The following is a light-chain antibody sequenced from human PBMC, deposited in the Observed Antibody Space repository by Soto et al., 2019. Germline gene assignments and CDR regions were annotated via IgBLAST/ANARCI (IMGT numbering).Light chain of an antibody. CDR1: QSVSTY. CDR2: DAS. J-gene: IGKJ5*01. CDR3: QQRSNWKIT. Sequence: ETVLTHSPATLSLSPGESPTLSCTASQSVSTYLAWYQQKHGQAPRVIIYDASNRVTGIPARFRDSESGTDVTLTISRLQTDDGSVYYGQQRSNWKITFGQGTRLEIK. V-gene: IGKV3-11*01.